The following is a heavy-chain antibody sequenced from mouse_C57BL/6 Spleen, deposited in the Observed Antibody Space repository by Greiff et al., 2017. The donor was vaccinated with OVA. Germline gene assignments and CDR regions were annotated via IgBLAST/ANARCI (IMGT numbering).Heavy chain of an antibody. V-gene: IGHV5-9-1*02. Sequence: DVKLVESGEGLVKPGGSLKLSCAASGFTFSSYAMSWVRQTPEKRLEWVAYISSGGDYIYYADTVKGRFTISRDNSRNTLYLQMSSLKSEDTAMDYCTREELGQEYFDVWGTGTTVTVSS. J-gene: IGHJ1*03. CDR2: ISSGGDYI. CDR3: TREELGQEYFDV. D-gene: IGHD4-1*01. CDR1: GFTFSSYA.